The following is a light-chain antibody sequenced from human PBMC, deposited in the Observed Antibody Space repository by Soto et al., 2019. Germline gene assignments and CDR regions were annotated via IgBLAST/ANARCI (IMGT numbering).Light chain of an antibody. Sequence: EIVLTQSPGTLSLSPGEIAILSVSASQTVTRNYLAWHQQKPGQAPRLLIYGASSRATGIPDRVRGSGSGTAVTLTISRLQPEDLAVDYCQQYGSSPWTFGQGTKADI. CDR2: GAS. V-gene: IGKV3-20*01. CDR1: QTVTRNY. J-gene: IGKJ1*01. CDR3: QQYGSSPWT.